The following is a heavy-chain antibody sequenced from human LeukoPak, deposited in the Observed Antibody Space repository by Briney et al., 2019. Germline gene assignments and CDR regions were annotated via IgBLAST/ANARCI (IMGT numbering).Heavy chain of an antibody. CDR2: INTNTGNP. Sequence: ASVKVSCKASGYTFTSYAMNWVRQAPGQGLEWMGWINTNTGNPTYAQGFTGRFVFSLDTSVSTAYLRISSLKAEDTAVYYCARGGQVLRYFDWLSPPIGYYFDYWGQGTLVTVSS. CDR1: GYTFTSYA. CDR3: ARGGQVLRYFDWLSPPIGYYFDY. J-gene: IGHJ4*02. D-gene: IGHD3-9*01. V-gene: IGHV7-4-1*02.